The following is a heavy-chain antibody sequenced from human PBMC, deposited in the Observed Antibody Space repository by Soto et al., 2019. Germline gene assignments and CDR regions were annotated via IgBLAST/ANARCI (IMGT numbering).Heavy chain of an antibody. Sequence: SVKVSCKASGGTFSSYAISWVRQAPGQGLEWMGGIIPIFGTANYAQKFQGRVTITADESTSTAYMELSSLRSEDTAVYYCATPRGGYSYGHEYFQHWGQGTLVTVS. CDR1: GGTFSSYA. D-gene: IGHD5-18*01. CDR3: ATPRGGYSYGHEYFQH. CDR2: IIPIFGTA. V-gene: IGHV1-69*13. J-gene: IGHJ1*01.